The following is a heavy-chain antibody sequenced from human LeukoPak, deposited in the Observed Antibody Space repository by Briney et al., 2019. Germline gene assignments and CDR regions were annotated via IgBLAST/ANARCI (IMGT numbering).Heavy chain of an antibody. J-gene: IGHJ3*02. CDR1: GYTFTNFY. Sequence: ASVRVSCKASGYTFTNFYLHWVRQAPGQGLEWMGIINPTTGSTTYAQKLQGRVTMTRDMSTSTVYMELSSLRSEDTAVYFCARDLNPQSIGMRAFDIWGQGTMVTASS. V-gene: IGHV1-46*01. CDR3: ARDLNPQSIGMRAFDI. D-gene: IGHD1-14*01. CDR2: INPTTGST.